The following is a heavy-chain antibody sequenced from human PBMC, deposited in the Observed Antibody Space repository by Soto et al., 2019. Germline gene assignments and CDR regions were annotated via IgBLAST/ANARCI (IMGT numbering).Heavy chain of an antibody. J-gene: IGHJ4*02. CDR3: ARGLGSGYALYYFAY. Sequence: PSETLSLTCAVYGGSFSGYYWSWIRQPPGKGLEWIGEINHSGSTNYNPSLKSRVTISVDTSKNQFSLKLSSVTAADTAVYYCARGLGSGYALYYFAYWGQGTPVTVSS. CDR2: INHSGST. CDR1: GGSFSGYY. V-gene: IGHV4-34*01. D-gene: IGHD3-3*01.